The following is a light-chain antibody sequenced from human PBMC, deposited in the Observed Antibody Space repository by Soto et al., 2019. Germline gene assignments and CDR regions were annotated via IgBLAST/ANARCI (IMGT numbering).Light chain of an antibody. V-gene: IGKV1-17*01. CDR1: QGIRND. CDR3: QQPITYPPT. CDR2: AAS. J-gene: IGKJ1*01. Sequence: DIQMTQSPSSLSASIGDRVTITCRASQGIRNDLGWYQQKPGKAPKRLIYAASSLQSGVPSRFSGSGSGTAFSLTVSSLQPEDFATYYCQQPITYPPTFGQGTKVEIK.